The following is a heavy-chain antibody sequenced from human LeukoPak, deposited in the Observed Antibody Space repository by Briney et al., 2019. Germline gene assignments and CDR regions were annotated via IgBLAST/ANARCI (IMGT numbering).Heavy chain of an antibody. J-gene: IGHJ4*02. V-gene: IGHV3-30*03. D-gene: IGHD3-22*01. CDR1: GFTFRSYG. CDR3: ARFSSAYYYFDY. CDR2: ISYDGSNK. Sequence: PGGSLRLSCAASGFTFRSYGIHWVRQAPGKVLEWVAVISYDGSNKYYADSVKGRFTISRDSSKNTLYLQMNSLRAEDTAVYYCARFSSAYYYFDYWGQGTLVTVSS.